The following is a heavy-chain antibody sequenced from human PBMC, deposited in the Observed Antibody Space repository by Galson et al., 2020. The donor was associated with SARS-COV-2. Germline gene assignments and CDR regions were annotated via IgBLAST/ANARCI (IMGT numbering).Heavy chain of an antibody. CDR1: GFTFSNAW. CDR3: TVGYNSNALF. V-gene: IGHV3-15*01. CDR2: IKSKTDGGTT. Sequence: GESLKISCAASGFTFSNAWMSWVRQAPGKGLEWVGRIKSKTDGGTTDYAAPVKGRFTISRDDSKNTLYLQMNSLKTEDTVVYYCTVGYNSNALFWGQGTLVTVSS. D-gene: IGHD5-12*01. J-gene: IGHJ4*02.